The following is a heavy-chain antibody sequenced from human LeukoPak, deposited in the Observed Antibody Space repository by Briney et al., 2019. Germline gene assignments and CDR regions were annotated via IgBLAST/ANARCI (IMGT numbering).Heavy chain of an antibody. CDR3: ARVGDGSGSYWRWFDP. J-gene: IGHJ5*02. D-gene: IGHD3-10*01. Sequence: SETLSLTCTVSGGSISSYYWSWIRQPPGKGLEWIGYIYYSGSTKYNPSLKSRVTISVDTSKNKFSLKLSSVTAADTAVYYCARVGDGSGSYWRWFDPWGQGTLVTVSS. V-gene: IGHV4-59*01. CDR2: IYYSGST. CDR1: GGSISSYY.